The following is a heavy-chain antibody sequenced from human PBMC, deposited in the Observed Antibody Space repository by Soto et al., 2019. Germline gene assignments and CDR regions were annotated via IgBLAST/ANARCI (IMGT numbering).Heavy chain of an antibody. CDR3: ARARLATMIVLPPDAFDI. CDR2: IIPIFGTA. J-gene: IGHJ3*02. CDR1: GGTFSSYA. Sequence: SVKVSCKASGGTFSSYAISWVRQAPGQGLEWMGGIIPIFGTANYAQKFQGRVTITADKSTSTAYMELSSLRSEDTAVYYCARARLATMIVLPPDAFDIWGQVTMVTVSS. V-gene: IGHV1-69*06. D-gene: IGHD3-22*01.